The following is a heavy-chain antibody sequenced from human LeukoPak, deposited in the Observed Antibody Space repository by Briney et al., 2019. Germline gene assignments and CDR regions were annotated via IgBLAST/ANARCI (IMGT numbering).Heavy chain of an antibody. D-gene: IGHD2-2*01. CDR2: IYYSGST. J-gene: IGHJ5*02. CDR1: GGCISNYY. CDR3: AALSPDIVVVPAAMTMYNWFDP. Sequence: SETLSLTCTVSGGCISNYYWSWIRQPPGKGLEWIGYIYYSGSTNYNPSLKSRVTISVDTSKNQFSLKLSSVTAADTAVYYCAALSPDIVVVPAAMTMYNWFDPWGQGTLVTVSS. V-gene: IGHV4-59*12.